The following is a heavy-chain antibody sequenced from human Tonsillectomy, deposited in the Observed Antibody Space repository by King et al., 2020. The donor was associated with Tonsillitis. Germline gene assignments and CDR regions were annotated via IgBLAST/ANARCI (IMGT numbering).Heavy chain of an antibody. V-gene: IGHV3-23*04. J-gene: IGHJ4*02. D-gene: IGHD4-17*01. Sequence: VQLVESGGGLVQPGGSLRLSCAASGFTFNIYALTWVRQAPGKGLEWVSTISGSGGRTYYADSVKGRFTISRDDSENTLYLQMNSLRADDTAVYYCAKDYITGYGDYHPLDYWGQGTLVTVSS. CDR3: AKDYITGYGDYHPLDY. CDR2: ISGSGGRT. CDR1: GFTFNIYA.